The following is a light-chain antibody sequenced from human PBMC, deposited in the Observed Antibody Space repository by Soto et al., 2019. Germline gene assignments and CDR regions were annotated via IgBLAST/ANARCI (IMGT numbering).Light chain of an antibody. CDR2: RNN. Sequence: QSVLIQPPSASGTPGQRVTISCSGSSSNIGSNFVYWYQQLPGTAPKVLISRNNQRPSGVPDRFSGSKSGTSASLVISGLRSEDEADYYCAAWDDSLSGLYVFGTGTQLTVL. CDR3: AAWDDSLSGLYV. V-gene: IGLV1-47*01. J-gene: IGLJ1*01. CDR1: SSNIGSNF.